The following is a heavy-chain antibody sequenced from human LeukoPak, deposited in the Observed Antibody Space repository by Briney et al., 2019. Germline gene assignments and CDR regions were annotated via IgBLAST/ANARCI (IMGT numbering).Heavy chain of an antibody. CDR3: ARTGPLSSSRGTILDNWFDP. D-gene: IGHD2-2*01. Sequence: ASVKVSCKASGYTFTGYYMHWVRQAPGQGLEWMGWINPNSGGTNYAQKFQGRVTMTRDTSISTAYMELSRLRSDDTAVYYCARTGPLSSSRGTILDNWFDPWGQGTLVTVSS. V-gene: IGHV1-2*02. CDR2: INPNSGGT. J-gene: IGHJ5*02. CDR1: GYTFTGYY.